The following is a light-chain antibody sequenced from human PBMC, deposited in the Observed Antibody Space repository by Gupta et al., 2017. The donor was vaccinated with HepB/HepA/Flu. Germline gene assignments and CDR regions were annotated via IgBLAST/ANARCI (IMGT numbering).Light chain of an antibody. Sequence: EIVLTQSLDFQSVTPKEKVTITCRASQSIGSNLHWYQQKPDQSPKVLVKYASLSVSGVPSRFSGSGSGTDFTLTINSLEAEDAAVYYCHQSSSLPWTFGQGTKVEI. CDR1: QSIGSN. J-gene: IGKJ1*01. V-gene: IGKV6D-21*02. CDR3: HQSSSLPWT. CDR2: YAS.